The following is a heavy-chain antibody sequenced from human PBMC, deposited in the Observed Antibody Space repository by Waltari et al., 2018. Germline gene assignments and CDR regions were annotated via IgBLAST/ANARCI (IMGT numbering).Heavy chain of an antibody. Sequence: QVQLVQSGAEVKKPGASVKVSCKASGYTFTSYAMHWVRQAPGQRLEWMGWINAGNGNTKYSQEFQGRVTITRDTSASTAYMELSSLRSEDMAVYYCARGGLGLWYDSSGYYSYYYYYMDVWGKGTTVTVSS. V-gene: IGHV1-3*03. CDR1: GYTFTSYA. D-gene: IGHD3-22*01. CDR3: ARGGLGLWYDSSGYYSYYYYYMDV. CDR2: INAGNGNT. J-gene: IGHJ6*03.